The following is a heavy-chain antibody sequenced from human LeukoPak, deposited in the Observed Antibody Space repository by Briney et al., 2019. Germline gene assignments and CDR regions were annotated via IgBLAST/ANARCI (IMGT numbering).Heavy chain of an antibody. CDR3: ARDRSSSEWFDP. Sequence: SVKVSCRASGGTFSSYAIGWVRQAPGQGLEWMGGIIPIFGTANYAQKFQGRVTITTDESTSTAYMELSSLRSEDTAVYYCARDRSSSEWFDPWGQGTLVTVSS. CDR1: GGTFSSYA. J-gene: IGHJ5*02. CDR2: IIPIFGTA. V-gene: IGHV1-69*05. D-gene: IGHD6-6*01.